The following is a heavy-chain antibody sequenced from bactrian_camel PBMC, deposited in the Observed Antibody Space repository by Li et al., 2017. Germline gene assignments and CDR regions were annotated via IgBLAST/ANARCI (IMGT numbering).Heavy chain of an antibody. CDR2: LWIGGATT. D-gene: IGHD5*01. CDR1: RYTYKRNC. V-gene: IGHV3S42*01. CDR3: AAHSGAVCRTFSTVNYHY. J-gene: IGHJ4*01. Sequence: DVRLVESGGGSVQAGGSLTLSCAAGRYTYKRNCMGWFRQRPGKDREGLAVLWIGGATTTYADSVKGRFIISHDNAKNTLYLQMNSLKPEDTAIYYCAAHSGAVCRTFSTVNYHYWGQGTQVTVS.